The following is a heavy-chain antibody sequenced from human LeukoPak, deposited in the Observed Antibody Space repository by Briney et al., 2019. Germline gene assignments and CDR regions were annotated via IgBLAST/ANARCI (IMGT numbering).Heavy chain of an antibody. D-gene: IGHD3-22*01. V-gene: IGHV4-59*08. J-gene: IGHJ4*02. CDR1: GAAINRYY. CDR3: ARRFVDSSGYYYDDY. CDR2: ISHSGTA. Sequence: PSETLSLTCTVSGAAINRYYWSWIRHPPGKGLEWIGYISHSGTASYSPPVKSRVAISVHKSENQFSLTLSSVTAADTAVYYCARRFVDSSGYYYDDYWGQGILVTVSS.